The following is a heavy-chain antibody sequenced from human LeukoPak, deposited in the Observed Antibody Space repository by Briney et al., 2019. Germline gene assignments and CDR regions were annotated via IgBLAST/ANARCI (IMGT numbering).Heavy chain of an antibody. D-gene: IGHD3-22*01. CDR2: ISGSGGST. CDR3: ARGNDYYDSSGYVLYY. J-gene: IGHJ4*02. Sequence: PGGSLRLSCAASGFTFSSYEMSWVRQAPGKGLEWVSAISGSGGSTYYADSVKGRFTISRDNSKNTLYLQMNSLRAEDTAVYYCARGNDYYDSSGYVLYYWGQGTLVTVSS. V-gene: IGHV3-23*01. CDR1: GFTFSSYE.